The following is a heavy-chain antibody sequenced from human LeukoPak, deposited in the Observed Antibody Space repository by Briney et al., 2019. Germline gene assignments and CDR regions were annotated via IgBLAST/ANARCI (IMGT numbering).Heavy chain of an antibody. V-gene: IGHV1-69*01. D-gene: IGHD3-10*01. CDR3: ARTWFGELLVSNWFDT. J-gene: IGHJ5*02. CDR1: GGTFNSYG. CDR2: IIPILGTA. Sequence: ASVKVSCKDSGGTFNSYGISGVGQAPGQGVEWVGGIIPILGTAKYAQKFQGRGTITADESTSTAYMELSSLRSEDTPVYYCARTWFGELLVSNWFDTWGQGTLVTVS.